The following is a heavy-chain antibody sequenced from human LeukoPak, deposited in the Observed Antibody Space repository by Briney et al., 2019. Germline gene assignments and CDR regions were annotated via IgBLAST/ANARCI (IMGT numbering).Heavy chain of an antibody. CDR1: GFIVSSNY. D-gene: IGHD1-26*01. J-gene: IGHJ4*02. Sequence: GGSLRLSCAASGFIVSSNYMTWVRQAPGKGLEWVSVIYSGGSTYYADSVKGRFTISRDNSKNTLYLQMNSLRAEDTAVYYCAGLRGGTYFDYWGQGTLVTVSS. CDR2: IYSGGST. V-gene: IGHV3-66*01. CDR3: AGLRGGTYFDY.